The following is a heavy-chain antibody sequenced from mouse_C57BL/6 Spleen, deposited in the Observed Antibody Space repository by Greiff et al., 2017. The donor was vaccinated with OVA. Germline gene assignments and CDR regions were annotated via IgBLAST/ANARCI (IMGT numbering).Heavy chain of an antibody. J-gene: IGHJ3*01. CDR1: GFAFSSSW. V-gene: IGHV1-82*01. Sequence: QVQLQQSGPELVQPGASVKISCQASGFAFSSSWMIWVQPSPGKGLEWIGRIYPGAGATNYNWKFTGKATLTAAKSSCTAYMQLSSLASEDSAVYFCARGLPDSSSAWFADWGQGTLVTVSA. CDR3: ARGLPDSSSAWFAD. CDR2: IYPGAGAT. D-gene: IGHD1-1*01.